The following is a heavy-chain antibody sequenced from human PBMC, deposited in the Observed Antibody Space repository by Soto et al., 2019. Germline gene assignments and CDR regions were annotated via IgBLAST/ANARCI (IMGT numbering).Heavy chain of an antibody. CDR1: GFTFSNSW. CDR3: AKGTAANYYYGMDV. D-gene: IGHD6-13*01. J-gene: IGHJ6*02. CDR2: ISGSGGST. Sequence: GGSLRLSCAASGFTFSNSWMNWVRQAPGQGLEWVSAISGSGGSTYYADSVKGRFTISRDNSKNTLYLQMNSLRAEDTAVYYCAKGTAANYYYGMDVWGQGTTVNVSS. V-gene: IGHV3-23*01.